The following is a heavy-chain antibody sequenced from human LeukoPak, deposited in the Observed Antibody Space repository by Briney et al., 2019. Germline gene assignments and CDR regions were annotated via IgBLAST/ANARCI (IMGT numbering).Heavy chain of an antibody. V-gene: IGHV3-53*01. Sequence: GGSLRLSCAASGFSFGTYTMYWVRQAPGKGLEWVSLIYSGGSTYYTDSVKSRFTISRDNSKNTLYLQMNSLRAEDTAVYYCARRAGDYSHPYDYWGQGILVTVSS. CDR3: ARRAGDYSHPYDY. D-gene: IGHD3-22*01. CDR1: GFSFGTYT. J-gene: IGHJ4*02. CDR2: IYSGGST.